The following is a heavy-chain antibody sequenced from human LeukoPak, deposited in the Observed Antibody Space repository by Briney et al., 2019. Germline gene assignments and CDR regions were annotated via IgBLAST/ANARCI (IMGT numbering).Heavy chain of an antibody. V-gene: IGHV3-23*01. CDR3: AKAPVTTCRGAFCYPFDY. CDR1: GFTLSSYA. D-gene: IGHD2-15*01. J-gene: IGHJ4*02. Sequence: GGSLRLSCAASGFTLSSYAMSWVRQAPGKGLEWVSAISDTGNTYHADSVKGRLTISRDSSKNTLFLQMNRLRLEDAAVYYCAKAPVTTCRGAFCYPFDYWGLGTLVTVSS. CDR2: ISDTGNT.